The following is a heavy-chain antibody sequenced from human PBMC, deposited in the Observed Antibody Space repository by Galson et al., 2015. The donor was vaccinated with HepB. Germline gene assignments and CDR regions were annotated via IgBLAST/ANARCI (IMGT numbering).Heavy chain of an antibody. V-gene: IGHV1-46*04. J-gene: IGHJ4*02. D-gene: IGHD6-13*01. CDR3: ARAPEMDRPYSSSHFDY. Sequence: SVKVSCKASGYTFTNYCIHWVRQAPGQGLGWMGMINPRGGSRSYAQKLQGRVTMTRDTSTSTVYMELSSLRSEDTAVYYCARAPEMDRPYSSSHFDYWGQGTLVTVSS. CDR1: GYTFTNYC. CDR2: INPRGGSR.